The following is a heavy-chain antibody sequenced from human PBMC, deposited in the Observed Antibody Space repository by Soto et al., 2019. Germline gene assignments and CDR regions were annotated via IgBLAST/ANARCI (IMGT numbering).Heavy chain of an antibody. D-gene: IGHD2-8*02. CDR3: ARDYCPGGVCYTIFDY. V-gene: IGHV3-23*01. J-gene: IGHJ4*02. CDR1: GFTFSIYS. Sequence: PGGSLRLSCAASGFTFSIYSMNWVRQAPGKGLEWVSFIIVSGVSLIYADSVKGRFTISRDNSNNSLYLQMNSLRAEDTAVYYCARDYCPGGVCYTIFDYWGQGTLVTVSS. CDR2: IIVSGVSL.